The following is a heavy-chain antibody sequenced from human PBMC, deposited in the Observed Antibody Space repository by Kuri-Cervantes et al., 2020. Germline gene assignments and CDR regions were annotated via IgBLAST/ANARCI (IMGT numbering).Heavy chain of an antibody. CDR2: IYYSGST. D-gene: IGHD1-26*01. J-gene: IGHJ6*02. Sequence: SETLSLTCTVSGGSISSSSYYWGWIRQPPGKGLEWIGSIYYSGSTYYNPSLKSRVTISVDTSKSQFSLKLSSVTAADTAVYYCARGLVSYFDIYYYYGMDVRGQGTTVTVSS. CDR3: ARGLVSYFDIYYYYGMDV. V-gene: IGHV4-39*01. CDR1: GGSISSSSYY.